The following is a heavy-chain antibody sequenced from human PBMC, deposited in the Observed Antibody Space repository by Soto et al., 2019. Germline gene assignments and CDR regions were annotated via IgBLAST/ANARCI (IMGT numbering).Heavy chain of an antibody. CDR2: INAGNGNT. CDR1: GYTFTSYA. V-gene: IGHV1-3*01. Sequence: ASVKVSCKASGYTFTSYAMHWVRQAPGQRLEWMGWINAGNGNTKYSQKFQGRVTITRDTSASTAYMELSSLRSEDTAVYYCAREERYSSSWYYYYYMDVWGKGTTVTVSS. CDR3: AREERYSSSWYYYYYMDV. J-gene: IGHJ6*03. D-gene: IGHD6-13*01.